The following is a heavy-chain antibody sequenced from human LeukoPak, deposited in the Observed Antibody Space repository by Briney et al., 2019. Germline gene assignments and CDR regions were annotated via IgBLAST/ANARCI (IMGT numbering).Heavy chain of an antibody. CDR1: SGPISSGDYY. Sequence: PSETLSLTCTVSSGPISSGDYYWSWIRQPPGKGLEWIGYIYYSGSTYYNPSLKSRVTISVDTSKNQFSLKLSSVTAADTAVYYCARGRASFLWDYYYYGMDVWGQGTTVTVSS. CDR2: IYYSGST. D-gene: IGHD4/OR15-4a*01. V-gene: IGHV4-30-4*01. CDR3: ARGRASFLWDYYYYGMDV. J-gene: IGHJ6*02.